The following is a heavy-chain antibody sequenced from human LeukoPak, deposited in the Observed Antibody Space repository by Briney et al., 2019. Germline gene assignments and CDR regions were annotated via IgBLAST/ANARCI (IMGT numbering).Heavy chain of an antibody. V-gene: IGHV4-4*07. J-gene: IGHJ4*02. Sequence: SETLSLTCTVSGVSISNYYWSWIRQPAGKGLEWIGRIYPSGSTNYNPSLKSRVTMSVDTSKNQFPLKLTSVTAADTAVYYCARGVSSGYYSVYYFDYWGQGTLVTVSS. CDR3: ARGVSSGYYSVYYFDY. CDR1: GVSISNYY. CDR2: IYPSGST. D-gene: IGHD3-22*01.